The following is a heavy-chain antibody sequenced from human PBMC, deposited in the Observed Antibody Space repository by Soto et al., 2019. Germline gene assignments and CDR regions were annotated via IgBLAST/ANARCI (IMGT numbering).Heavy chain of an antibody. D-gene: IGHD7-27*01. V-gene: IGHV2-70*13. CDR1: VFSLKSNAIC. Sequence: SGPTVVNPTRTLRLTCTFSVFSLKSNAICVNWLRQPRGKALQWLALIDWDDDKYYRTSLKTRLATSRETYKTQVLLTMTTMDTVDKATYYCARTSALSLGYHHGMDVWGQGTTVTVSS. J-gene: IGHJ6*02. CDR2: IDWDDDK. CDR3: ARTSALSLGYHHGMDV.